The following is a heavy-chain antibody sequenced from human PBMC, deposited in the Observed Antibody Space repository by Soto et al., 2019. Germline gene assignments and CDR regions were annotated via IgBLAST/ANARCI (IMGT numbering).Heavy chain of an antibody. J-gene: IGHJ2*01. CDR3: ARDRWVGDRYFDL. D-gene: IGHD1-26*01. CDR2: IWYDGSNK. Sequence: QVQLVESGGGVVQPGRSLRLSCAASGFTFSSYGMHWVRQAPGKGLEWVAVIWYDGSNKYYADSVKGRFTISRDNSKNTLYLQMNSLRAEDTAVYYCARDRWVGDRYFDLWGRGTLVTVSS. V-gene: IGHV3-33*01. CDR1: GFTFSSYG.